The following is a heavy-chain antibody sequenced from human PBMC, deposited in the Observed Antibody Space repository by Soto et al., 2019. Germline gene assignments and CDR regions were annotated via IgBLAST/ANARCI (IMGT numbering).Heavy chain of an antibody. V-gene: IGHV4-30-2*01. J-gene: IGHJ5*02. CDR1: GGSISSGGYS. Sequence: QLQLQESGSGLVKPSQTLSLTCAVSGGSISSGGYSWSWIRQPPGKGPEWIGYIYHSGSNYYNPSLKSRVTIAVDRSKNQFSLKLSSVTAADTAVYYCARVSVSSRWGYGWFDPWGQGTLVPVSS. CDR3: ARVSVSSRWGYGWFDP. CDR2: IYHSGSN. D-gene: IGHD6-13*01.